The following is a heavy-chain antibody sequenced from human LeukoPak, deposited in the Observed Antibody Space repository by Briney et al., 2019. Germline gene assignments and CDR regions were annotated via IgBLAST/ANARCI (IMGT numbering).Heavy chain of an antibody. D-gene: IGHD4-17*01. J-gene: IGHJ5*01. V-gene: IGHV3-23*01. Sequence: GGSLRLSCAASGFSFSKFAMTWVRQAPGKGLEWVSSITGGHFPTYYTDSVKGRFTISRDNSKNTLYLQMNSLRADDTAVYYCTRDRNGDYVSAFESWGQGTLVTVSS. CDR3: TRDRNGDYVSAFES. CDR1: GFSFSKFA. CDR2: ITGGHFPT.